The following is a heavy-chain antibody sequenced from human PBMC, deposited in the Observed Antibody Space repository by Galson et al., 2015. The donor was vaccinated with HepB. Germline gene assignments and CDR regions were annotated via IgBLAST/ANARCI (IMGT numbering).Heavy chain of an antibody. V-gene: IGHV5-51*03. CDR3: ASKSPTDGYNPHDAFDI. J-gene: IGHJ3*02. Sequence: QSGAEVKKPGESLKISCKGSGYSFTSYWIGWVRQMPGKGLEWMGIIDPGDSDTRYSPSFQGQVTIPADKSISTAYLQWSSLKASDTAMYYCASKSPTDGYNPHDAFDIWGQGTMVTVSS. D-gene: IGHD5-24*01. CDR1: GYSFTSYW. CDR2: IDPGDSDT.